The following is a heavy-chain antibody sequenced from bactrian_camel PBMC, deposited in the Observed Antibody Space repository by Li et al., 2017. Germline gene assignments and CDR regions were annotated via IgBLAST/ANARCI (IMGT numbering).Heavy chain of an antibody. CDR3: KWDQHSGCVRRAY. Sequence: VQLVESGGGSVQTGGSLRLSCAASGYTYSSYSMGWFRQVPGRDREAVASICRNDGSTEYADSVKGRFTISEEMDQDKERSGKNMMFMQMHSLKPEDTAMYYCKWDQHSGCVRRAYWGQGTQVTVS. D-gene: IGHD2*01. CDR1: GYTYSSYS. V-gene: IGHV3S59*01. J-gene: IGHJ4*01. CDR2: ICRNDGST.